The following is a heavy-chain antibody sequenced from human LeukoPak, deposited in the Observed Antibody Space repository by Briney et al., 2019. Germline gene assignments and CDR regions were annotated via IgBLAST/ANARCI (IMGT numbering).Heavy chain of an antibody. CDR3: AKDRYSSSSGVYHFDY. J-gene: IGHJ4*02. CDR2: LYTDGHT. D-gene: IGHD6-6*01. CDR1: GFTVSTNY. Sequence: GGSLRLSCAASGFTVSTNYMSWVRQAPGKGLEWVSVLYTDGHTYYADSVKGRFTISRDNSKNTLYLQMNSLRAEDTAVYYCAKDRYSSSSGVYHFDYWGQGTLVTVSS. V-gene: IGHV3-66*01.